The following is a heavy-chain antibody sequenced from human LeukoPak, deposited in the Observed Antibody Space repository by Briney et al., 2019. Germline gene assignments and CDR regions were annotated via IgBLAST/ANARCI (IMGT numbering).Heavy chain of an antibody. CDR1: GFTFSSNS. J-gene: IGHJ4*02. CDR2: ISSSSFTI. V-gene: IGHV3-48*01. Sequence: PGGSLRLSCAASGFTFSSNSMNWVRQAPGKGPEWVSYISSSSFTIYYADSVKGRFTISRDNAKNSLYLQMNSLRAEDTAVYYCARAAARAPRSPVDYWGQGALVTVSS. CDR3: ARAAARAPRSPVDY. D-gene: IGHD6-25*01.